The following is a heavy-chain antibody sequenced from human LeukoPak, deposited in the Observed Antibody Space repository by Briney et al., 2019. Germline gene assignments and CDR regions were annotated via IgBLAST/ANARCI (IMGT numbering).Heavy chain of an antibody. J-gene: IGHJ4*02. CDR2: ISGSGGST. CDR1: GFTFSSYA. CDR3: AREERQGFDY. Sequence: GGSLRLSCAASGFTFSSYAMSWVRQAPGKGLEWVSAISGSGGSTYYADSVKGRFTISRDNAKNSLYLQMNSLRVEDTAVYYCAREERQGFDYWGQGTLVTVSS. D-gene: IGHD1-1*01. V-gene: IGHV3-23*01.